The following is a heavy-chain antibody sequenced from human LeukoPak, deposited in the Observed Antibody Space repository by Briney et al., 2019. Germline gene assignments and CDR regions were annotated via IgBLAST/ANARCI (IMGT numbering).Heavy chain of an antibody. D-gene: IGHD6-19*01. J-gene: IGHJ4*02. CDR2: IKQDGSEK. Sequence: GGSLRLSCAASGFTFNNYAMTWVRQAPGKGLEWVANIKQDGSEKYYVDSVKGRFTISRDNAKNSLYLQMNSLRAEDTAVYYCARASGSSGSMGYWGQGTLVTVSS. CDR3: ARASGSSGSMGY. V-gene: IGHV3-7*01. CDR1: GFTFNNYA.